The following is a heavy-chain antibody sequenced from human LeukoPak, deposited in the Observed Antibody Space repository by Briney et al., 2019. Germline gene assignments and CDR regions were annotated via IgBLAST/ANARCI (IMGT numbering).Heavy chain of an antibody. CDR1: GGSISSDNYY. D-gene: IGHD3-22*01. CDR2: IYTSGST. CDR3: ARESDLSHYDRTDY. V-gene: IGHV4-61*02. Sequence: SETLSLTCTVSGGSISSDNYYWSWIRQPTGKGLEWIGRIYTSGSTNYNPPLMSRVTISADTSKNQLSLKLSSVTAADTAVYYCARESDLSHYDRTDYWGQGTLVTVSS. J-gene: IGHJ4*02.